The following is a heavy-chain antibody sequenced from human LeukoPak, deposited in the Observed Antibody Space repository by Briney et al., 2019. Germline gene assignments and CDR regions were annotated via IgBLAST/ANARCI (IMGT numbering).Heavy chain of an antibody. J-gene: IGHJ4*02. CDR2: ISYDGSNK. D-gene: IGHD3-9*01. CDR3: ARDRALTGSYVFDY. V-gene: IGHV3-30-3*01. CDR1: GFTFSSYA. Sequence: GGSLRLSCAASGFTFSSYAMHWVRQAPGKGLEWVAVISYDGSNKYYADSVKGRFTISRDNSKNTLYLQMNSLRAEDTAVYYCARDRALTGSYVFDYWGQGTLVTVSS.